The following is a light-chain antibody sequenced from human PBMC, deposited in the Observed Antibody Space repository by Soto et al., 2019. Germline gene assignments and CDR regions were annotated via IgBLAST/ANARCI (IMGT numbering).Light chain of an antibody. CDR3: QQYESFPLT. V-gene: IGKV1-16*01. CDR2: TAS. Sequence: DIQMTQSPSSLSASVGDSVTITCRASQGINKFLAWFQQKPGTAPKSLISTASRLQSGVPSRFSGSGSGPQFTLTINNLQPEDFATYYCQQYESFPLTFGGGTRVEIK. J-gene: IGKJ4*01. CDR1: QGINKF.